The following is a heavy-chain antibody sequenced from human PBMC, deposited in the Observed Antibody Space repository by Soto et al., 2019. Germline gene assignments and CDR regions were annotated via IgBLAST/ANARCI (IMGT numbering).Heavy chain of an antibody. CDR3: ARQDGDYLDY. V-gene: IGHV4-31*03. CDR1: GGSISSGGYY. D-gene: IGHD4-17*01. Sequence: QVQLQESGPGLVKPSQTLSLTCTVSGGSISSGGYYWSWIRQHPGKGLEWIGFIYNSGGTYYNPSLKSRVTISVDTSKNPFSLELSFVTAEDTAVYYCARQDGDYLDYWGQGALVTVSS. J-gene: IGHJ4*02. CDR2: IYNSGGT.